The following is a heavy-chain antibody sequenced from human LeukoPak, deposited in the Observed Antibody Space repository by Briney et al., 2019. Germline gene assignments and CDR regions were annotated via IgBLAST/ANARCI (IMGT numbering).Heavy chain of an antibody. Sequence: ASVKVSCKASGGTFSSYAISWVRQAPGQGLEWMGEIIPIFGRANYAQKFQGRVTITADESTSTAYMELSSLRSEDTAVYYCARVRRRRITMIITKYYYYGMDVWGQGTTVTVSS. CDR3: ARVRRRRITMIITKYYYYGMDV. V-gene: IGHV1-69*13. J-gene: IGHJ6*02. CDR2: IIPIFGRA. D-gene: IGHD3-22*01. CDR1: GGTFSSYA.